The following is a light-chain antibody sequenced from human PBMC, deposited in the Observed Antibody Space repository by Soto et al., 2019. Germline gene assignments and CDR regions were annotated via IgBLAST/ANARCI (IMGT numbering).Light chain of an antibody. Sequence: EIVMTQSPATLSVSPGERATLSCRASQSVSSNLAWYQQKPGQAPRLLIYGASTRATGIPTRFSGSGSGTEFTLTISSLQSEDFAVYYCQQFGSSPGFTFGPGTIVDIK. V-gene: IGKV3-15*01. CDR1: QSVSSN. J-gene: IGKJ3*01. CDR2: GAS. CDR3: QQFGSSPGFT.